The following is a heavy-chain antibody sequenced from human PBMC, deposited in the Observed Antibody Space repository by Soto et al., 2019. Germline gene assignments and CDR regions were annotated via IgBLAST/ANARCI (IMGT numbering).Heavy chain of an antibody. Sequence: SQTLSLTCPVSGGSIGSVDTYCAWIRQAPGKGLEWIRTVYYVGSLFYNPSLKSRVTMSIDTTKNQFSLNLTSVTATDTAVYYCAAIIIPGTRHTDFDPRAQGIPVTVSS. V-gene: IGHV4-39*01. CDR1: GGSIGSVDTY. J-gene: IGHJ5*02. CDR3: AAIIIPGTRHTDFDP. CDR2: VYYVGSL.